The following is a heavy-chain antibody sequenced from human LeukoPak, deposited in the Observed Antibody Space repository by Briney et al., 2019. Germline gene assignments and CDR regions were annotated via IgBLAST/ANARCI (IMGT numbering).Heavy chain of an antibody. CDR1: GYTFTSYY. Sequence: ASVTVSFTASGYTFTSYYMHWVRQAPGQGLEWMGLINPSGSSTSYAQKFQGRLSLTRDMSTSTDYMELSSLRSEDTAVYYCARDNSVGDTAWWFDPWGQGTLVTVSS. V-gene: IGHV1-46*01. CDR2: INPSGSST. J-gene: IGHJ5*02. D-gene: IGHD1-26*01. CDR3: ARDNSVGDTAWWFDP.